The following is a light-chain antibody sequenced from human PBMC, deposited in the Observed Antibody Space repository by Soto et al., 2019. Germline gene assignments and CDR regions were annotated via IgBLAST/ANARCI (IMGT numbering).Light chain of an antibody. Sequence: QSALTQPASVSGSPGQSITISCAGTSSDVGGYHYVSWYQQYPAKAPKVMIYDVSNRPSGVSNRFSGTKSGTTASLTISGLQAEDEADYYCSSYTSSITYVFGTGTKVTVL. J-gene: IGLJ1*01. V-gene: IGLV2-14*01. CDR1: SSDVGGYHY. CDR3: SSYTSSITYV. CDR2: DVS.